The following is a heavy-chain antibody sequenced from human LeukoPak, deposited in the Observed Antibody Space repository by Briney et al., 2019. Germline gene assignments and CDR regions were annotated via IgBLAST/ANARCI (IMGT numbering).Heavy chain of an antibody. D-gene: IGHD4-17*01. CDR2: ISYDGSNK. CDR3: ARKRDYGDYAFDY. V-gene: IGHV3-30-3*01. Sequence: GRSLRLSCAASGFTFSTSAMHWVRQAPGKGLEWVAIISYDGSNKYYADSVKGRFTISRDNSKNTLYLQMNSLRAEDTAVYYCARKRDYGDYAFDYWGQGTQVTVSS. CDR1: GFTFSTSA. J-gene: IGHJ4*02.